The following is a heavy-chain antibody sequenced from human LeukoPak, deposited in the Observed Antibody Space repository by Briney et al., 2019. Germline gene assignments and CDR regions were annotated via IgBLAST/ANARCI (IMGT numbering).Heavy chain of an antibody. Sequence: ASVKVSCKASGGTFTSYAISWVRQAPGQGLEWMGGIIPIFGTANYAQKFQGRVTITADKSTSTAYMELSSLRSEDTAVYYCVREAAATLFDYWGQGTLVTVSS. CDR1: GGTFTSYA. CDR3: VREAAATLFDY. V-gene: IGHV1-69*06. D-gene: IGHD1-26*01. J-gene: IGHJ4*02. CDR2: IIPIFGTA.